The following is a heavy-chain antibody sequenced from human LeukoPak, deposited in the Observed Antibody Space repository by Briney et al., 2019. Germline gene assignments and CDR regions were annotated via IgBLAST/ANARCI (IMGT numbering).Heavy chain of an antibody. Sequence: GGSLRLSCAASGFTLNDFYMSWIRQAPGKGLEWVSDIGSSDNILSYADSVKGRFTISRDISKNSLYLQVNSLRVEDTAVYYCAREVVAGTFDSWGQGTLVTVSS. CDR3: AREVVAGTFDS. V-gene: IGHV3-11*01. D-gene: IGHD6-19*01. J-gene: IGHJ4*02. CDR1: GFTLNDFY. CDR2: IGSSDNIL.